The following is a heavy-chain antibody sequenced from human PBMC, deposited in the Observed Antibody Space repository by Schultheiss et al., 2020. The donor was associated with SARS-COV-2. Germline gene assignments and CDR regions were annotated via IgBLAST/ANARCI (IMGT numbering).Heavy chain of an antibody. CDR1: GFTVSSNY. Sequence: GGSLRLSCAASGFTVSSNYMSWVRQAPGKGLEWVAVIWYDGSNKYYADSVKGRFTISRDNAKNSLYLQMNSLKTEDTAVYYCTSYDSSGYYYNNWFDPWGQGTLVTVSS. CDR3: TSYDSSGYYYNNWFDP. V-gene: IGHV3-33*08. D-gene: IGHD3-22*01. CDR2: IWYDGSNK. J-gene: IGHJ5*02.